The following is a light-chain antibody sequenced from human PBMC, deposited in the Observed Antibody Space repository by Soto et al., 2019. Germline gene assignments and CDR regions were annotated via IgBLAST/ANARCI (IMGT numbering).Light chain of an antibody. Sequence: QSALTQPASVSGSPGQSITISCTGTSADVGGYNFVSWYQHHPGKAPKLMIYDVSNRPSGVPDRFSGSKSGNTASLTVSGLQAEDEADYYCSSYAGSNNFVVFGGGTQLTVL. V-gene: IGLV2-8*01. CDR1: SADVGGYNF. CDR3: SSYAGSNNFVV. J-gene: IGLJ2*01. CDR2: DVS.